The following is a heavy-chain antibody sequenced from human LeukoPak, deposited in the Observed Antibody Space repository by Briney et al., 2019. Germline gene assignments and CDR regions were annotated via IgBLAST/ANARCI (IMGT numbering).Heavy chain of an antibody. CDR3: ARGRFGRYYYYGMDV. CDR1: GGSFSGYY. V-gene: IGHV4-34*01. CDR2: INHSGST. D-gene: IGHD3-16*01. Sequence: SETLSLTRAVYGGSFSGYYWSWIRQPPGKGLEWIGEINHSGSTNYNPSLKSRVTISVDTSKNQFSLKLSSVTAADTAVYYCARGRFGRYYYYGMDVWGQGTTVTVSS. J-gene: IGHJ6*02.